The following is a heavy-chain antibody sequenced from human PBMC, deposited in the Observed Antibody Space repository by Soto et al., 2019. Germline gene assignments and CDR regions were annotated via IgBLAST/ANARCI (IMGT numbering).Heavy chain of an antibody. D-gene: IGHD3-3*01. CDR3: ARAGRGIFWSGSNWFDP. CDR1: GYTFTGYY. CDR2: INPNSGGT. J-gene: IGHJ5*02. V-gene: IGHV1-2*04. Sequence: VASVKVSCKASGYTFTGYYMHWVRQAPGQGLEWMGWINPNSGGTNYAQKFQGWVTMTRDTSISAAYMELSRLRSDDTAVYYCARAGRGIFWSGSNWFDPWGQGTLVTVSS.